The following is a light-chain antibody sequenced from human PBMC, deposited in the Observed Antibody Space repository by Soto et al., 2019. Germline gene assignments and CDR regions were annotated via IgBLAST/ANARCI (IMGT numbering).Light chain of an antibody. Sequence: DIVLTQSPGTLSLSPGERATLSCRSSQSVSSNYLAWYQQKPDQAPRLVIYDVSGRATGIPDRFSGSGSGTDFTLTISRLEPEDFAMYYCQQYGSSPTFGQGTKVEIK. CDR1: QSVSSNY. CDR3: QQYGSSPT. CDR2: DVS. V-gene: IGKV3-20*01. J-gene: IGKJ1*01.